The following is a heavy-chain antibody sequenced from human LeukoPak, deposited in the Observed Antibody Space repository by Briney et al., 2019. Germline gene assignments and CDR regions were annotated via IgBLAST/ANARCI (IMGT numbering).Heavy chain of an antibody. CDR3: LRDLNWSLDQ. CDR1: GLAFSAYK. V-gene: IGHV3-74*01. D-gene: IGHD1-20*01. CDR2: ISTDGYTT. Sequence: PGGSLRLSCAASGLAFSAYKMHWVRQAPRKGLVWVSRISTDGYTTDYADFVQGRFTASRDNTKNTWSLEMNSLRAEDTAVYYCLRDLNWSLDQWGQGTLVTASS. J-gene: IGHJ4*02.